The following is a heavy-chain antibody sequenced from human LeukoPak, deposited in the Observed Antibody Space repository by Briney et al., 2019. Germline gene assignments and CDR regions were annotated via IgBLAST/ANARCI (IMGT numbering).Heavy chain of an antibody. CDR3: ANRWGSIDY. V-gene: IGHV4-34*01. D-gene: IGHD5-24*01. Sequence: SETLSLTCAVYGGSFSGYYWSWIRQPAGKGLEWIGEINHSGSTNYNPSLKSRVTISVDTSKNQFSLKLSSVTAADTAVYYCANRWGSIDYWGQGTLVTVSS. J-gene: IGHJ4*02. CDR2: INHSGST. CDR1: GGSFSGYY.